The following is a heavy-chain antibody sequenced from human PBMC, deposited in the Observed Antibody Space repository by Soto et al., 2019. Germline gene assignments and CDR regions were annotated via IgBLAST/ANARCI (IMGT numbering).Heavy chain of an antibody. V-gene: IGHV3-21*01. D-gene: IGHD1-1*01. CDR2: ISSSSSYI. J-gene: IGHJ4*02. CDR1: GFTFSSYS. CDR3: ARAKGTTGTYYFDY. Sequence: LGGSLRLSCAASGFTFSSYSMNWVRQAPGKGLEWVSSISSSSSYIYYADSVKGRFTISRDNAKNSLYLQMNSLRAEDTAVYYCARAKGTTGTYYFDYWGQGTLVTVSS.